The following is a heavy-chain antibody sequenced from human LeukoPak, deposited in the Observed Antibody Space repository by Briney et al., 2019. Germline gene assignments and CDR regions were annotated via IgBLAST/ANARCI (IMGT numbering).Heavy chain of an antibody. D-gene: IGHD1-1*01. J-gene: IGHJ6*02. CDR1: GGSISSSSYY. V-gene: IGHV4-39*01. CDR3: ARGERGGTRYYGMDV. Sequence: PSETLSLTCTVSGGSISSSSYYWGWIRQPPGKGLEWIGSIYYSGSTYCNPSLKSRVTISVDTSKNQFSLKLSSVTAADTAVYYCARGERGGTRYYGMDVWGQGTTVTVSS. CDR2: IYYSGST.